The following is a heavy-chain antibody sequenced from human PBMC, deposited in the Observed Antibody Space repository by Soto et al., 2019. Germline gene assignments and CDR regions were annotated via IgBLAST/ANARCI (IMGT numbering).Heavy chain of an antibody. J-gene: IGHJ6*03. CDR2: INHSGST. Sequence: SETLSLTCAVYGGSFSGYXWSXIRQPPGKGLEWIGEINHSGSTNYNPSLKSRVTKSVDTSKNQFSLKLSSVTAADTAVYYCARGGRSHEYQLLHSGYYYYMDVWGKGTTVTVSS. V-gene: IGHV4-34*01. CDR3: ARGGRSHEYQLLHSGYYYYMDV. CDR1: GGSFSGYX. D-gene: IGHD2-2*01.